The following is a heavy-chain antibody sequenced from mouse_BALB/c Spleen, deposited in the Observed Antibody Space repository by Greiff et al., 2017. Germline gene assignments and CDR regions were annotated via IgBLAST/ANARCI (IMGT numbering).Heavy chain of an antibody. CDR3: ARRGTTVVAPHYDAMDY. V-gene: IGHV5-17*02. D-gene: IGHD1-1*01. Sequence: EVQVVESGGGLVQPGGSRKLSCAASGFTFSSFGMHWVRQSPEKGLEWVAYISSGSSTIYYADTVKGRFTISRDNPKNTLFLQMTSLRSEDTAMYYCARRGTTVVAPHYDAMDYWGQGTSVTVSS. CDR2: ISSGSSTI. CDR1: GFTFSSFG. J-gene: IGHJ4*01.